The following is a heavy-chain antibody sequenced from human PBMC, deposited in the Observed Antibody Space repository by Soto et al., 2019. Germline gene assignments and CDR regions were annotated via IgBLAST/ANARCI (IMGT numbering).Heavy chain of an antibody. V-gene: IGHV3-23*01. Sequence: EVQLLESGGGLVQPGGSLRLSCAASGFTFSSYAMSWVRQAPGTGLEWVAAISGSGGSTYYADSVKGRFTISRDNSKNTLYLQMNILRDEDTAVYYCAKGPRSGWYGYYYYRDVWGKGTTVTVSS. CDR2: ISGSGGST. CDR3: AKGPRSGWYGYYYYRDV. J-gene: IGHJ6*03. CDR1: GFTFSSYA. D-gene: IGHD6-19*01.